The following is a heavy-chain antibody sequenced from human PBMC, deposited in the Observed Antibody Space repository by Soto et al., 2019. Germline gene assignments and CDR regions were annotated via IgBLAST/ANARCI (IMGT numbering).Heavy chain of an antibody. CDR3: ARDDYSTTGRNSGFDD. D-gene: IGHD2-8*01. Sequence: QVQLVESGGGVVQPGRSLRLSCAASGFTFRNYAMHWVRQVPRAPGKGLEWVAVISYDGINQFYADSVRGRFTISRDDSKNTLYLQMNSLRADDTAVYYCARDDYSTTGRNSGFDDWGQGTLVTVSS. CDR1: GFTFRNYA. CDR2: ISYDGINQ. J-gene: IGHJ4*02. V-gene: IGHV3-30-3*01.